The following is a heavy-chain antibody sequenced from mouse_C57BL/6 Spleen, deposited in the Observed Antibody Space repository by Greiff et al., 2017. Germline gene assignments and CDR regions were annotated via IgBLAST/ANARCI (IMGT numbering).Heavy chain of an antibody. CDR2: ISDGGSYT. CDR1: GFTFSSYA. J-gene: IGHJ2*01. CDR3: ARNDSDGHFDY. Sequence: EVMLVESGGGLVKPGGSLKLSCAASGFTFSSYAMSWVRQTPEKRLEWVATISDGGSYTYYPDNVKGRFTISRDNAKNNLYLQISHLKSEDTAMYYCARNDSDGHFDYWGQGTTLTVSS. D-gene: IGHD2-3*01. V-gene: IGHV5-4*03.